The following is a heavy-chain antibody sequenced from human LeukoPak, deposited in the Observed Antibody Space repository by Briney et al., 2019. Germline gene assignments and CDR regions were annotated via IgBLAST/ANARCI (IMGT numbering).Heavy chain of an antibody. CDR1: VGSLSGCS. Sequence: SETLSVTCTVPVGSLSGCSWSWIPPPPGKGLEWSGYIYYSGNTNYNRSLKSRVTISVDTSKNQFSLKLRSVTAADTAVYYCATYLYGIFDFWGQGSLATVSS. CDR2: IYYSGNT. CDR3: ATYLYGIFDF. J-gene: IGHJ4*02. V-gene: IGHV4-59*01. D-gene: IGHD4-17*01.